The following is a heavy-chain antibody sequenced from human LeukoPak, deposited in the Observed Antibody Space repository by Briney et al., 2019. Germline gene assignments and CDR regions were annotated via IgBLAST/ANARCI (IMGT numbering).Heavy chain of an antibody. CDR2: ISYDGSNK. V-gene: IGHV3-30-3*01. Sequence: PGGSLRLSCAASGFTFSSYAMHWVRQAPGKGLEWVAVISYDGSNKYYADSVKGRFTISRDNSKNTLYLQMNSLRAEDTAVYYCARDASGSHSWFDYWGQGTLVTVSS. CDR1: GFTFSSYA. J-gene: IGHJ4*02. CDR3: ARDASGSHSWFDY. D-gene: IGHD1-26*01.